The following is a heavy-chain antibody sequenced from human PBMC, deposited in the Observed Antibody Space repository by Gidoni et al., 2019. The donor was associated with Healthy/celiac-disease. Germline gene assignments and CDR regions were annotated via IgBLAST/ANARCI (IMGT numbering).Heavy chain of an antibody. Sequence: EVQLLESGGGLVQPGGSLRLSCAASGFTFSSYAMSWVRQAPGKGLEWGSAISGSGGSTYYADSVKGRFTISRDNSKNTLYLQMNSLRAEDTAVNYCAKEPRGKYSSSSPDAFDIWGQGTMVTVSS. J-gene: IGHJ3*02. CDR1: GFTFSSYA. CDR2: ISGSGGST. V-gene: IGHV3-23*01. D-gene: IGHD6-6*01. CDR3: AKEPRGKYSSSSPDAFDI.